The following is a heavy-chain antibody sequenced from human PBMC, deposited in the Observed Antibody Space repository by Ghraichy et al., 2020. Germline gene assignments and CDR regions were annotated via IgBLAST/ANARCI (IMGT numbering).Heavy chain of an antibody. J-gene: IGHJ4*02. Sequence: GGSLRLSCATSGFNFGDFTLHWFRRPPGKGLNWVASIRSKYYGARTEYVASVRDRFIISRDDSESIAYLQMNSLRTEDTAVYYCTREEYYDTSGYLFDYWGQGTLVTVSS. CDR3: TREEYYDTSGYLFDY. CDR2: IRSKYYGART. V-gene: IGHV3-49*03. D-gene: IGHD3-22*01. CDR1: GFNFGDFT.